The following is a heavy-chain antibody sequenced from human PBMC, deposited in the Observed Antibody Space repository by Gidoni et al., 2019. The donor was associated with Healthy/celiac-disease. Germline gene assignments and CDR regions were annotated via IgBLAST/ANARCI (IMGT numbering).Heavy chain of an antibody. CDR3: ARAYSNYDYYYYGMDV. CDR1: GFTFSSYA. J-gene: IGHJ6*02. Sequence: QVQLVESGGGVVQPGRSLRLSCAASGFTFSSYAMHWVRQAPGKGVEWVAVISYDGSNKYYADSVKGRFTISRDNSKNTLYLQMNSLRAEDTAVYYCARAYSNYDYYYYGMDVWGQGTTVTVSS. CDR2: ISYDGSNK. D-gene: IGHD4-4*01. V-gene: IGHV3-30*04.